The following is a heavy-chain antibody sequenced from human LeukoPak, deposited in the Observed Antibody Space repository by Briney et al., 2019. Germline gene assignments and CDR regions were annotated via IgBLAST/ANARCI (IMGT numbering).Heavy chain of an antibody. J-gene: IGHJ3*02. Sequence: PGGSLRLSCAASGFTVSSNYMSWVRQAPGKGLEWVSVIYSGGSTYYADPVKGRFTISRDNSKNTLYLQMNSLRAEDTAVYYCARDQTVPPGDAFDIWGQGTMVTVSS. D-gene: IGHD4-17*01. CDR2: IYSGGST. CDR1: GFTVSSNY. V-gene: IGHV3-53*01. CDR3: ARDQTVPPGDAFDI.